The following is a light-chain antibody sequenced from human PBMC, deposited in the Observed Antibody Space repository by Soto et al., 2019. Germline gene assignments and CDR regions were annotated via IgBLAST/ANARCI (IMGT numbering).Light chain of an antibody. CDR1: SSDVGGYNY. Sequence: QSALTQPPSASGSLGQSVTISCTGTSSDVGGYNYVSWYQQHPGKAPKLMISGVSERPSGVPDRFSGSKSGNTASLTVSGLQAEDEADYYCSSYAGSDNWVFGGWTKLTVL. J-gene: IGLJ2*01. CDR3: SSYAGSDNWV. CDR2: GVS. V-gene: IGLV2-8*01.